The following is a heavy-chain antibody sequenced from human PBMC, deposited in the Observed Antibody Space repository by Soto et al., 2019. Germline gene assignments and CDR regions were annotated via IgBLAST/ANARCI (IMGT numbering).Heavy chain of an antibody. CDR3: APASSLDGGGLCYFDY. V-gene: IGHV1-3*01. J-gene: IGHJ4*02. D-gene: IGHD2-15*01. Sequence: ASVKVSCKASGYTFTSYALHWVRQAPGQRLEWMGWINAGNGNTKYSQKFEGRVTITRDTSTSKSYMQLSTLSAEDTAVYYCAPASSLDGGGLCYFDYWGQGILVTVSS. CDR2: INAGNGNT. CDR1: GYTFTSYA.